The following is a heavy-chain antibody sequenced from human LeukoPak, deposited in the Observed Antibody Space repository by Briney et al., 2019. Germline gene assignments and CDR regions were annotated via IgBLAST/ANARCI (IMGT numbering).Heavy chain of an antibody. CDR2: INAGNGNT. CDR3: ARVGIVVVSIPDY. V-gene: IGHV1-3*01. D-gene: IGHD3-22*01. J-gene: IGHJ4*02. CDR1: GYTFTSYA. Sequence: ASVKVSCKASGYTFTSYAMHWVHQAPGQRLEWMGWINAGNGNTKYSQKFQGRVTITRDTSASTAYMELSSLRSEDTAVYYCARVGIVVVSIPDYWGQGTLVTVSS.